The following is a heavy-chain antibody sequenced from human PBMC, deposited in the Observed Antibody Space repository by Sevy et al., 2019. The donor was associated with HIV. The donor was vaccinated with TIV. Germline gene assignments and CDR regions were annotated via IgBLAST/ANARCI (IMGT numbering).Heavy chain of an antibody. CDR3: ARDEQRPYYYGSGNMGH. J-gene: IGHJ4*02. D-gene: IGHD3-10*01. V-gene: IGHV1-8*01. CDR1: GYTFTNYE. Sequence: ASVKVSCKASGYTFTNYEINWVRQATGQGLEWMGRMNPNSGETGYGPQFHGHVTMTRNTSLKIAYMELSSLTSDDTAVYYCARDEQRPYYYGSGNMGHWGQGTLVTVSS. CDR2: MNPNSGET.